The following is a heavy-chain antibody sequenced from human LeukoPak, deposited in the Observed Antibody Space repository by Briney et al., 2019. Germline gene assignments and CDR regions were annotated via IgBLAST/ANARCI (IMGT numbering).Heavy chain of an antibody. CDR3: AKDSFLYSSSSGDY. CDR2: ISGDGGST. CDR1: GFTFDDYA. D-gene: IGHD6-6*01. V-gene: IGHV3-43*02. J-gene: IGHJ4*02. Sequence: GGSLRLSCAASGFTFDDYAMRWVRQAPGKGLEWVSLISGDGGSTYYADSVKGRFTISRDNSKNSLYLQMNSLRTEDTALYYCAKDSFLYSSSSGDYWGQGTLVTVSS.